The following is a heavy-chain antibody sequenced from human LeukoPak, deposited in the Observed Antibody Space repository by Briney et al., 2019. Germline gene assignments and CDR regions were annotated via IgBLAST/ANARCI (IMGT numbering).Heavy chain of an antibody. CDR1: GGSISSYY. CDR3: ARGAHYYYYDSSGYYPAEYFQH. V-gene: IGHV4-59*01. D-gene: IGHD3-22*01. CDR2: IYYSGST. J-gene: IGHJ1*01. Sequence: SSETLSLTCTVSGGSISSYYWSWIRQPPGKGLEWIGYIYYSGSTNYNPSLKSRVTISVDTSKNQFSLKLSSVTAADTAVYCCARGAHYYYYDSSGYYPAEYFQHWGQGTLVTVSS.